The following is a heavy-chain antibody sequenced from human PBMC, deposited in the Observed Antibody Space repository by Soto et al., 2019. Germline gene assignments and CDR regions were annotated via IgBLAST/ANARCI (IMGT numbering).Heavy chain of an antibody. J-gene: IGHJ4*02. V-gene: IGHV3-30*18. D-gene: IGHD3-16*02. Sequence: QVQLVESGGGVVQPGRSLRVSCAASGFTFSSYGMHWVRQAPGKGLEWVTFISYDGSNKYYADSVKGRFTISRDNSTNALYLQMNSLRAEDTAVYYCAKALGELSPESYDYWGQGILVTVSS. CDR2: ISYDGSNK. CDR3: AKALGELSPESYDY. CDR1: GFTFSSYG.